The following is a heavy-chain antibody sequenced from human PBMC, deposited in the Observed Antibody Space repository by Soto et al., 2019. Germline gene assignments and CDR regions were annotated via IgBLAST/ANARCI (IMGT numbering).Heavy chain of an antibody. D-gene: IGHD6-13*01. CDR1: GYTLTELS. Sequence: QVQLVQSGAEVKKPGASLKVSCKFPGYTLTELSMHWVRQAPGKGLEGMGGFDPEDGETIYAQKFQGRVTMTEDTSTDTAYMELSSLRSEDTAVYYCATRFSTGYSSSWYLDYWGQGTLVTVSS. CDR2: FDPEDGET. CDR3: ATRFSTGYSSSWYLDY. J-gene: IGHJ4*02. V-gene: IGHV1-24*01.